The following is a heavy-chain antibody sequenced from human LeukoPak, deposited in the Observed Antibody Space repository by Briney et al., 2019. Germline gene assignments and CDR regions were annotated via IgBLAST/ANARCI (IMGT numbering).Heavy chain of an antibody. D-gene: IGHD4-17*01. CDR2: INPNSGGT. J-gene: IGHJ6*03. Sequence: ASVKVSCKASGYTFTGYYMHWVRQAPGQGLEWMGWINPNSGGTNYAQKFQGRVTMTRDTSISTAYMELSRLRSDDTAVYYCATTVTTSYYYYMDVWGKGTTVTVSS. V-gene: IGHV1-2*02. CDR1: GYTFTGYY. CDR3: ATTVTTSYYYYMDV.